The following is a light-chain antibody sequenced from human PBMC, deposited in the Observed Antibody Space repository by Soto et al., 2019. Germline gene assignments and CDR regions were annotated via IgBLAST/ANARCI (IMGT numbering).Light chain of an antibody. J-gene: IGLJ3*02. CDR2: EGS. V-gene: IGLV2-23*01. CDR3: CSYAGDSARV. Sequence: QSALTQPASVSGSPGQSITISCTGTSSDVGSYKFVSWYQQHPGKAPKLMIYEGSKRPSGVSNRFSGSKSGTTASLTISGLQAEDDDDYYCCSYAGDSARVFGGGTKLTVL. CDR1: SSDVGSYKF.